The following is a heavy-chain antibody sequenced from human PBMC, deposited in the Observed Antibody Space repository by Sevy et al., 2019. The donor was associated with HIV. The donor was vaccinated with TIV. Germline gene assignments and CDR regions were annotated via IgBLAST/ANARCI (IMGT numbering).Heavy chain of an antibody. D-gene: IGHD4-17*01. CDR1: GFTFSDYY. CDR3: ARDHVKDGDLGDYYYYAMDV. CDR2: ISGSVNTI. J-gene: IGHJ6*02. Sequence: GGSLRLSCAASGFTFSDYYMSWIRQAPGKGLEWLSYISGSVNTIYYADSVKGRFTISRDNAKNSLYLQMNSLRAEDTAVYYCARDHVKDGDLGDYYYYAMDVWGQGTSVTVSS. V-gene: IGHV3-11*01.